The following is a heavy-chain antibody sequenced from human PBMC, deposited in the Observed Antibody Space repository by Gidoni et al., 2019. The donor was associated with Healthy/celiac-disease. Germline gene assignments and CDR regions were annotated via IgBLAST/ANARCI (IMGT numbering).Heavy chain of an antibody. D-gene: IGHD3-10*01. CDR3: ASQVLLWFKWGGGFPY. V-gene: IGHV4-38-2*01. CDR1: GYSISSGYY. CDR2: IYHSGST. J-gene: IGHJ4*02. Sequence: QVQLQESGPGLVKPSETLSLTCAVSGYSISSGYYWGWIRQPPGKGLEWIGSIYHSGSTYYNPSLKSRVTTSVDTSKNQFSLKLSSVTAADTAVYYCASQVLLWFKWGGGFPYWGQGTLVTVSS.